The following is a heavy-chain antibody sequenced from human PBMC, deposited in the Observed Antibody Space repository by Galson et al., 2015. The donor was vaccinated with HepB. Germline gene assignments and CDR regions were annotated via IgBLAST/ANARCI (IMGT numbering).Heavy chain of an antibody. V-gene: IGHV4-4*07. J-gene: IGHJ5*02. CDR2: IYTSEST. CDR3: ARVSDSWGFDP. Sequence: ETLSLTCTVSGGSISSYYWNWIRQPAGKGLEWIGRIYTSESTNYNPSLKSRVTMSADTSKNQLSLKLTSVTAADTALYYCARVSDSWGFDPWGQGTLVTVSS. CDR1: GGSISSYY. D-gene: IGHD6-13*01.